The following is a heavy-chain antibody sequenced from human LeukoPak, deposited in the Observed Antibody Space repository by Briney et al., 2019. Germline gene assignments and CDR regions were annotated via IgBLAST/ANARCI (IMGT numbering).Heavy chain of an antibody. Sequence: PGRSLRLSCAASGFTFNSYSMHWVRQAPGKGLEWVTAISDDETYKFYADSVKGRFTISRDNAKNSLYLQMNSLRAEDTAVYYCARLREIPVFGVVTKSTSYFDYWGQGTLVTVSS. V-gene: IGHV3-30-3*01. D-gene: IGHD3-3*01. CDR2: ISDDETYK. CDR3: ARLREIPVFGVVTKSTSYFDY. J-gene: IGHJ4*02. CDR1: GFTFNSYS.